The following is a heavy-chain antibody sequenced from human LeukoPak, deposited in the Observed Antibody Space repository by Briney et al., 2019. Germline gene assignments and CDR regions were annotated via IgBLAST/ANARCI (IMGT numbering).Heavy chain of an antibody. D-gene: IGHD3-3*01. V-gene: IGHV1-8*03. CDR2: MNPNSGNT. Sequence: ASVKVSCKASGYTFTSYDINRVRQATGQGLEWMGWMNPNSGNTGYAQKFQGRVTITRNTSISTAYMELSSLRSEDTAVYYCARATRPDFWSGYYTHDAFDIWGQGTMVTVSS. CDR3: ARATRPDFWSGYYTHDAFDI. J-gene: IGHJ3*02. CDR1: GYTFTSYD.